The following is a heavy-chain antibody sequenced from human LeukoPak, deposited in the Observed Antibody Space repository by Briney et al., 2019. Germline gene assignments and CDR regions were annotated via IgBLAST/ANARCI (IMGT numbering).Heavy chain of an antibody. CDR2: ISSDGGTT. D-gene: IGHD3-10*01. V-gene: IGHV3-74*01. J-gene: IGHJ4*02. Sequence: GGSLRLSCAASGFTFSSYAMSWVRQAPGKGLVWVSRISSDGGTTYYADSVRGRFTISRDNAKNTLYLQMNSLRAEDTAVYFCARGGSTYGDSWGQGTLVTVSS. CDR1: GFTFSSYA. CDR3: ARGGSTYGDS.